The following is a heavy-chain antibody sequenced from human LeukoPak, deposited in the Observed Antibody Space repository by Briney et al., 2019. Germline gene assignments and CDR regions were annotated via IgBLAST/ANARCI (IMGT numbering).Heavy chain of an antibody. V-gene: IGHV4-39*01. CDR3: ARAVEMATNTFDY. CDR1: GGSISSSSYY. J-gene: IGHJ4*02. CDR2: IYYSGST. D-gene: IGHD5-24*01. Sequence: PSETLSLTCTVSGGSISSSSYYWGWIRQPPGKGLEWIGSIYYSGSTYYNPSLKSRVTISVDTSKNQFSLKLSSVTAADTAAYYCARAVEMATNTFDYWGQGTLVTVSS.